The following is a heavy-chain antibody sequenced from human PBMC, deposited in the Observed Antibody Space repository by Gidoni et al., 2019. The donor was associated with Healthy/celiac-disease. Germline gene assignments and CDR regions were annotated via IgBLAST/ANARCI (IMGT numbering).Heavy chain of an antibody. V-gene: IGHV4-39*01. CDR1: GGSISSSSYY. CDR3: ARSSYDFWSGYYLPTIYYYYMDV. J-gene: IGHJ6*03. D-gene: IGHD3-3*01. Sequence: QLQLQESVPGLVKPSATLSLTCTVSGGSISSSSYYWCWIRQPPGKGLEWIGSIYYSGSTYYNPSLKSRVTISVDTSKNQFSLKLSSVTAADTAVYYCARSSYDFWSGYYLPTIYYYYMDVWGKGTTVTVSS. CDR2: IYYSGST.